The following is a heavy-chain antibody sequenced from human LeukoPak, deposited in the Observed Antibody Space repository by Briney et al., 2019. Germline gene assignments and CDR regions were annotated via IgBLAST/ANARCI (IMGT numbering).Heavy chain of an antibody. J-gene: IGHJ6*02. V-gene: IGHV1-2*04. CDR1: GYTFTGYY. CDR3: ARALYSWIYCSSTSCLGHYYYGMDV. Sequence: ASVKVSCKASGYTFTGYYMHWVRPAPGQGLEWMGWINPNSGGTNYAQKFQGWVTMTRDTSISTAYMELSRLRSDDTAVYYCARALYSWIYCSSTSCLGHYYYGMDVWGPGTTVTVSS. D-gene: IGHD2-2*01. CDR2: INPNSGGT.